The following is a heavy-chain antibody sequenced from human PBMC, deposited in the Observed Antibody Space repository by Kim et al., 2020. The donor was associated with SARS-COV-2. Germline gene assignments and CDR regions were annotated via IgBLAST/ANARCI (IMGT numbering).Heavy chain of an antibody. V-gene: IGHV1-69*13. D-gene: IGHD2-8*02. CDR3: ARAGPLRAPGYCTGGVCYRDNWFDP. CDR1: GGTFSSYA. J-gene: IGHJ5*02. Sequence: SVKVSCKASGGTFSSYAISWVRQAPGQGLEWMGGIIPIFGTANYAQKFQGRVTITADESTSTAYMELSSLRSEDTAVYYCARAGPLRAPGYCTGGVCYRDNWFDPWGQGTLVTVSS. CDR2: IIPIFGTA.